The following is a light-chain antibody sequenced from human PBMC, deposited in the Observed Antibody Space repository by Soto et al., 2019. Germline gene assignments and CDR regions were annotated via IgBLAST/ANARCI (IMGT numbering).Light chain of an antibody. CDR2: EVS. CDR1: SSDVGGYNY. CDR3: SSYASSSTMV. J-gene: IGLJ2*01. Sequence: QSALTQPASVSGSPGQSITISCTGTSSDVGGYNYVSGYQQHPGKAPKLMIYEVSNRTSGVSNRFSGSKSGNTASLTICGLPAEDEADYYCSSYASSSTMVFGGGTKLTVL. V-gene: IGLV2-14*01.